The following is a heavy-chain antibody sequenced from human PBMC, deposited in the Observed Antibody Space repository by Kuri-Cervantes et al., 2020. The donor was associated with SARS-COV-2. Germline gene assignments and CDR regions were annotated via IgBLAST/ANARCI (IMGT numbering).Heavy chain of an antibody. CDR2: INWNGGST. CDR1: GFTFDDYG. J-gene: IGHJ6*02. D-gene: IGHD3-22*01. V-gene: IGHV3-20*04. Sequence: GESLKISCAASGFTFDDYGMSWVRQAPGKGLEWVSGINWNGGSTGYADSVKGRVTISRGNSKNTLHLQMSSLRAEDTAVYFCASRRDPGYYYGMDVWGQGTTVTVSS. CDR3: ASRRDPGYYYGMDV.